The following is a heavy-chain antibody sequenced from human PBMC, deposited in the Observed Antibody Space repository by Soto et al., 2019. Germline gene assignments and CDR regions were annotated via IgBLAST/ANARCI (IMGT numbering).Heavy chain of an antibody. J-gene: IGHJ4*02. CDR2: ISWNSGNI. D-gene: IGHD5-18*01. CDR1: GFTFDDYA. Sequence: PGGSLRLSCXASGFTFDDYAMHWVRQVLGKGLEWVSSISWNSGNIGYADSVKGRFTTSRDNAKNSLYLQMNSLRPEDTALYYCVRSKGGYSYGTPFDYWGQGTRVTVSS. CDR3: VRSKGGYSYGTPFDY. V-gene: IGHV3-9*01.